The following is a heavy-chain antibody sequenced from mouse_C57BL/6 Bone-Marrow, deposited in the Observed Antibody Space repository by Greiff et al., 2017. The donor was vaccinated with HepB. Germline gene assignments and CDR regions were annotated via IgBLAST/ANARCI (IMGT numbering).Heavy chain of an antibody. Sequence: EVKLMESGGGLVQPKGSLKLSCAASGFSFNTYAMNWVRQAPGKGLEWVARIRSKSNNYATYYADSVKDRFTISRDDSESMLYLQMNNLKTEDTAMYYCVRPDFITTGTWFAYWGQGTLVTVSA. V-gene: IGHV10-1*01. CDR1: GFSFNTYA. D-gene: IGHD1-1*01. J-gene: IGHJ3*01. CDR3: VRPDFITTGTWFAY. CDR2: IRSKSNNYAT.